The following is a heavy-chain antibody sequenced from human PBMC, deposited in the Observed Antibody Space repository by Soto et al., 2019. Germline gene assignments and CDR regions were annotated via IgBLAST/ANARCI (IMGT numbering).Heavy chain of an antibody. CDR2: INPNSGGT. J-gene: IGHJ4*02. D-gene: IGHD2-15*01. Sequence: ASVEVYSKASGYPSTGYYMHLVRQAPGQGLAWMGWINPNSGGTNYAQKFQGWVTMTRDTSISTAYMELSRLRSDDTAVYYCARDRYCSGGSCYPPGYYFDYWGQGTLVTVSS. CDR1: GYPSTGYY. V-gene: IGHV1-2*04. CDR3: ARDRYCSGGSCYPPGYYFDY.